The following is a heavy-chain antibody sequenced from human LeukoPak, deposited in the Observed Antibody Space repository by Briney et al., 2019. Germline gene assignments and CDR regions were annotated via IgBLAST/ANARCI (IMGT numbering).Heavy chain of an antibody. CDR2: IKQDGSDK. J-gene: IGHJ4*02. CDR3: ARALTASQDY. CDR1: GFTFSDYW. V-gene: IGHV3-7*01. D-gene: IGHD1-14*01. Sequence: GGSLRLSCAASGFTFSDYWMSWVRQAPGKGLEWVANIKQDGSDKYYVDSVKGRFTISRDNAKNSLFLQMNSLRAEDTAIYYCARALTASQDYWGQGTLVTVS.